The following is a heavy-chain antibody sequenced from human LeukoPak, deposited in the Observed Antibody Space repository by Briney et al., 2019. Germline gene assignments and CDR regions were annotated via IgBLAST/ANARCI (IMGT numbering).Heavy chain of an antibody. V-gene: IGHV3-23*01. Sequence: GGSLRLSCAASGYTFSSHGMTWVRQAPGKGLEWVSTINGAGDNTNYVETVKGRFTISRDNSKNTVYLQMNSLRAEDTAIYYCAKVTVCYGCYFDYWGQGTLVTVSS. CDR1: GYTFSSHG. CDR2: INGAGDNT. CDR3: AKVTVCYGCYFDY. D-gene: IGHD3-16*01. J-gene: IGHJ4*02.